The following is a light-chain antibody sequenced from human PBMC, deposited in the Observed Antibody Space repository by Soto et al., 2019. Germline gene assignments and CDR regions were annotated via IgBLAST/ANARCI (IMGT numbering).Light chain of an antibody. CDR1: QSINKY. J-gene: IGKJ3*01. CDR3: QQLNSYVFA. CDR2: GAS. Sequence: DIQMTQSPSSLSASVGDRVTITCRASQSINKYLIWYQQQPGKAPNLLIYGASTLHSGVPSRFSGRGSETEFTLTISSLQPEDFATYYCQQLNSYVFAFGPGTKVDIK. V-gene: IGKV1-9*01.